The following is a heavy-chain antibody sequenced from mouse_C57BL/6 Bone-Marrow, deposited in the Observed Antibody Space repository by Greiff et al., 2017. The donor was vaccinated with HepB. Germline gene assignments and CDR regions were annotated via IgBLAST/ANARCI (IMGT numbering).Heavy chain of an antibody. CDR1: GYTFTSYT. D-gene: IGHD1-1*01. Sequence: VQRVESGAELARPGASVKMSCKASGYTFTSYTMHWVKQRPGQGLEWIGYINPSSGYTKYNQKFKDKATLTADKSSSTAYMQLSSLTSEDSAVYYCARGRYYGPWFAYWGQGTLVTVSA. CDR3: ARGRYYGPWFAY. J-gene: IGHJ3*01. CDR2: INPSSGYT. V-gene: IGHV1-4*01.